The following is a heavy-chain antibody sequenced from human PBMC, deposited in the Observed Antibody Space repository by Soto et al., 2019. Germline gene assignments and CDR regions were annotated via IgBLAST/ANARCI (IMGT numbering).Heavy chain of an antibody. D-gene: IGHD4-17*01. CDR3: ARGYGDGMDV. CDR2: IYYSGST. J-gene: IGHJ6*02. CDR1: GGSISIYF. Sequence: PSWTLSLTCTASGGSISIYFWGLIRQPTGKGLEWIGYIYYSGSTNYNPSLKSRVTISVDTSKNQFSLKLSSVTAADTAVYYCARGYGDGMDVWGQGTTVTVSS. V-gene: IGHV4-59*01.